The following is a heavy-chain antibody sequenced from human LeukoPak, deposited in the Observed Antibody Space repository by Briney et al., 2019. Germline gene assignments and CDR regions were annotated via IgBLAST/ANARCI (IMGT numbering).Heavy chain of an antibody. J-gene: IGHJ4*02. Sequence: GGSLRLSCAASGFSFSTYWMSWYRQAPGKGLEWVSAISGSGSSTYYADSVKGRFTISRDNSKSTVYLQMNSLRAEDTAVYYCAKKGYYDESGYYMYYFDHWGQGTLVTVSS. V-gene: IGHV3-23*01. D-gene: IGHD3-22*01. CDR3: AKKGYYDESGYYMYYFDH. CDR2: ISGSGSST. CDR1: GFSFSTYW.